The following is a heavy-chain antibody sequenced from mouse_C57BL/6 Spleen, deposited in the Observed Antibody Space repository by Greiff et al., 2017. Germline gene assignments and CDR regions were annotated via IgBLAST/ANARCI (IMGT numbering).Heavy chain of an antibody. D-gene: IGHD2-4*01. V-gene: IGHV14-4*01. CDR1: GFNIKDDY. Sequence: VHVKQSGAELVRPGASVKLSCTASGFNIKDDYMHWVKQRPEQGLEWIGWIDPENGDTEYASKFQGKATITADTSSNTAYLQLSSLTSEDTAVYYCTTRNDYEAYWGQGTLVTVSA. CDR2: IDPENGDT. CDR3: TTRNDYEAY. J-gene: IGHJ3*01.